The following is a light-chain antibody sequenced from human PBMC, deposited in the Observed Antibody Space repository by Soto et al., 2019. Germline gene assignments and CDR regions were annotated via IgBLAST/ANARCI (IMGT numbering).Light chain of an antibody. CDR3: QQSYRTPP. CDR2: AAS. CDR1: QSISSY. Sequence: IQVTQSPSSLSASVGDRVTITCRASQSISSYLNWYQQKPGKAPKLLIHAASSLESGVPSRFSGSGSGTDYTLTISSLQPEDFATYYCQQSYRTPPFGQGTRLEIK. V-gene: IGKV1-39*01. J-gene: IGKJ5*01.